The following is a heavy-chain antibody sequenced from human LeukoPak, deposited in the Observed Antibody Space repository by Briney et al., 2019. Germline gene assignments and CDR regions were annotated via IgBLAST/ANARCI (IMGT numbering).Heavy chain of an antibody. CDR2: FDPEDGET. Sequence: ASVKVSCKASGYTFTNYYMHWVRQAPGKGLEWMGGFDPEDGETIYAQKFQGRVTMTEDTSTDTAYMELSSLRSEDTAVYYCATGLIRETGYYYYGMDVWGQGTTVTVSS. V-gene: IGHV1-24*01. CDR1: GYTFTNYY. D-gene: IGHD5-24*01. CDR3: ATGLIRETGYYYYGMDV. J-gene: IGHJ6*02.